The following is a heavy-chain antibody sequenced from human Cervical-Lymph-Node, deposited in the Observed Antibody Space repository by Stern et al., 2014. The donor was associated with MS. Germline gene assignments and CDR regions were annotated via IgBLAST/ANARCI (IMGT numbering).Heavy chain of an antibody. CDR1: GYSFANYW. Sequence: VQLGQSGAEVKKSGESLRISCKGSGYSFANYWINWVRQMPGKGLEWMGNIDPSDSYTNYNPSFRGHVAISVDNSINTAFLPLINLEASDTGMFLCARQSVRGGRFPPLDHWGQGALVPVS. J-gene: IGHJ4*02. V-gene: IGHV5-10-1*03. D-gene: IGHD1-26*01. CDR2: IDPSDSYT. CDR3: ARQSVRGGRFPPLDH.